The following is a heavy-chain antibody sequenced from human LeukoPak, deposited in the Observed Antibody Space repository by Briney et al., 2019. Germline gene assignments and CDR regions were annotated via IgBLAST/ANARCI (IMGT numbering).Heavy chain of an antibody. V-gene: IGHV4-59*01. CDR1: GGPITEYY. J-gene: IGHJ4*02. CDR3: ARDRDTTGYYYLDS. Sequence: PSETLSLTCSVSGGPITEYYWSWIRQPPGKGLEWIGYIYHTGSTNYSPSLKSRVTMSVDASRNQFSLKLVSVTAADTAVYYCARDRDTTGYYYLDSWGQGILVTVSS. CDR2: IYHTGST. D-gene: IGHD1-26*01.